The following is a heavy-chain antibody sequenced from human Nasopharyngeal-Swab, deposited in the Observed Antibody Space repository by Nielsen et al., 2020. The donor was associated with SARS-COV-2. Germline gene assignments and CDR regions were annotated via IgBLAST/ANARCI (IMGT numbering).Heavy chain of an antibody. J-gene: IGHJ4*02. CDR3: VRDTPAMFAY. Sequence: WIRQPPGKGLEWVSSISSSSSYIYYADSVKGRFTISRDNAKTSLYLQMNSLRAEDSAVYYCVRDTPAMFAYWGQGTLVTVSS. V-gene: IGHV3-21*01. CDR2: ISSSSSYI.